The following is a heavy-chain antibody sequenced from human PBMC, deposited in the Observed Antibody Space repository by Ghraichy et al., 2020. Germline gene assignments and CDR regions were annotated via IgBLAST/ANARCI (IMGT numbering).Heavy chain of an antibody. CDR2: INTNTGNP. D-gene: IGHD4-17*01. J-gene: IGHJ6*02. Sequence: ASVKVSCKASGYTFTSYTMNWVRQAPGQGLEWMGWINTNTGNPTYAQGFTGRFVFSLDTSVSTAYLQISSLTAEDSAVYYCARPGAGGLYGDYNPPASLGYYYYYYGMDVWGQGTTVTVSS. V-gene: IGHV7-4-1*02. CDR3: ARPGAGGLYGDYNPPASLGYYYYYYGMDV. CDR1: GYTFTSYT.